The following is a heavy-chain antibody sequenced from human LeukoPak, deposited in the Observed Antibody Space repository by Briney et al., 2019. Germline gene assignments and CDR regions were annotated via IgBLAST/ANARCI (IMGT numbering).Heavy chain of an antibody. D-gene: IGHD2-15*01. CDR1: GGSISSSSYY. CDR2: IYYSGST. V-gene: IGHV4-39*07. J-gene: IGHJ4*02. CDR3: ARDGPDIVVVAPLDY. Sequence: SETLSLTCTVSGGSISSSSYYWGWIRQPPGKGLEWIGSIYYSGSTYYNPSLKSRVTMSVDTSKNQFSLKLSSVTAADTAVYYCARDGPDIVVVAPLDYWGQGTLVTVSS.